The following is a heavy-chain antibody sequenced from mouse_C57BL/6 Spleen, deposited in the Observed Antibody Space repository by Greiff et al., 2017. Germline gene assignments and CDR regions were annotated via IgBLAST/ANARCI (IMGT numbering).Heavy chain of an antibody. J-gene: IGHJ2*01. CDR3: ARGAFITTVVAPVDY. CDR2: INPSSGYT. CDR1: GYTFTSYT. Sequence: VNVVESGAELARPGASVKMSCKASGYTFTSYTMHWVKQRPGQGLEWIGYINPSSGYTKYNQKFKDKATLTADKSSSTAYMQLSSLTSEDSAVYYCARGAFITTVVAPVDYWGQGTTLTVSS. D-gene: IGHD1-1*01. V-gene: IGHV1-4*01.